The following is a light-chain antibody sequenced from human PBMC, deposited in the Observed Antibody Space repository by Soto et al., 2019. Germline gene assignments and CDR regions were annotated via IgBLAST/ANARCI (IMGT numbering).Light chain of an antibody. CDR3: QQYSDWPLT. V-gene: IGKV3-15*01. Sequence: EIVMTQSPATLSVSPWEIASLSCRASQSVSIHLAWYQQKPGQAPRLLIYDTSTRAAGIPARFSGSGSGTEFTLTISSLQSEDFAVYYCQQYSDWPLTFGGGTKVDI. J-gene: IGKJ4*01. CDR1: QSVSIH. CDR2: DTS.